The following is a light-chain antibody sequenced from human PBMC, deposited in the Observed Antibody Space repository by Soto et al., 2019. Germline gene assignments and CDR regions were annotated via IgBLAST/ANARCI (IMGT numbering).Light chain of an antibody. CDR2: AAS. CDR3: QQSYSTPRLS. CDR1: QSITNF. J-gene: IGKJ4*01. V-gene: IGKV1-39*01. Sequence: DIQMTQSPSSLSASVGDKLTITCRANQSITNFLNWYQKKPGEVPKLLIYAASRLERGVPSRFSGSGSGTDFALTINSLQPEDFVTYYCQQSYSTPRLSFGGGTRVEF.